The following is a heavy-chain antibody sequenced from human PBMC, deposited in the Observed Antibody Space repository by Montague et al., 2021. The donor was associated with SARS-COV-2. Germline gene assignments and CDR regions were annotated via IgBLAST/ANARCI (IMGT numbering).Heavy chain of an antibody. D-gene: IGHD3-10*01. Sequence: SLSLAASGFTFNAYTMTWVRRAPGRGLEWVSSIFGSGAGSYYADSAQGRFTISRDNSKNTLYLQMHTLTADDTAVYYCAKNGGSGSLVYWYFDFWGRGTLVTVSS. J-gene: IGHJ2*01. CDR3: AKNGGSGSLVYWYFDF. CDR2: IFGSGAGS. CDR1: GFTFNAYT. V-gene: IGHV3-23*01.